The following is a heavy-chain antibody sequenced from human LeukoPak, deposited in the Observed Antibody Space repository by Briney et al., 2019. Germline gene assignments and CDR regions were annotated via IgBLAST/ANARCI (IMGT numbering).Heavy chain of an antibody. J-gene: IGHJ3*02. CDR3: ARHDLPRGEERLLWFGELGSRAFDI. CDR1: GGSISSSSYY. CDR2: IYYSGST. Sequence: SETLSLTCTVSGGSISSSSYYWGWIRQPPGKGLEWIGSIYYSGSTYYNPSLKSRVTISVDTSKNQFSLKLSSVTAADTAVYYCARHDLPRGEERLLWFGELGSRAFDIWGQGTMVTVSS. D-gene: IGHD3-10*01. V-gene: IGHV4-39*01.